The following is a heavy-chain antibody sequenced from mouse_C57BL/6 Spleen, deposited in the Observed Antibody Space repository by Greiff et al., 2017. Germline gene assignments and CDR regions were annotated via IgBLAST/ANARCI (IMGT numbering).Heavy chain of an antibody. CDR1: GFTFSSYA. J-gene: IGHJ4*01. V-gene: IGHV5-4*03. CDR2: ISDGGSYT. D-gene: IGHD2-5*01. Sequence: DVKLVESGGGLVKPGGSLKLSCAASGFTFSSYAMSWVRQTPEKRLEWVATISDGGSYTYYPDNVKGRFTISRDNAKNNLYLQMSHLKSEDTAMYYRARSPAYYSNDGAMDYWGQGTSGTVSS. CDR3: ARSPAYYSNDGAMDY.